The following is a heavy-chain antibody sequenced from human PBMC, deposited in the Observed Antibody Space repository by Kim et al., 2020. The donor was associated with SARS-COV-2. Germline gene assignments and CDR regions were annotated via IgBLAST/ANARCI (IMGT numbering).Heavy chain of an antibody. CDR1: GFTFSSYG. D-gene: IGHD5-18*01. Sequence: GGSLRLSCAASGFTFSSYGMHWVRQAPGKGQEWVAVISYDGSNKYYADSVKGRFTISRDNSKNTLYLQMNSLRAEDTAVYYCASEDTAMGYYYYGMDVWGQGTTVTVSS. V-gene: IGHV3-33*05. CDR3: ASEDTAMGYYYYGMDV. J-gene: IGHJ6*02. CDR2: ISYDGSNK.